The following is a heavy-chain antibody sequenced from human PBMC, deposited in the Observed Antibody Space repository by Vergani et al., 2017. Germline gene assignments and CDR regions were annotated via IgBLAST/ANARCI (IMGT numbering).Heavy chain of an antibody. V-gene: IGHV3-66*02. CDR3: ARDRSGANYDILAGYYHYYYDDMDV. CDR2: IYSGGST. Sequence: EVQLVESGGGLVQPGGSLRLSCAASGFTVSSNYMSWVRQAPGKGLEWVAVIYSGGSTNYADSVKGRFTISRDNSKNTLYLQMSSLRAEDTAVYYCARDRSGANYDILAGYYHYYYDDMDVWGQGTTVTVSS. J-gene: IGHJ6*02. CDR1: GFTVSSNY. D-gene: IGHD3-9*01.